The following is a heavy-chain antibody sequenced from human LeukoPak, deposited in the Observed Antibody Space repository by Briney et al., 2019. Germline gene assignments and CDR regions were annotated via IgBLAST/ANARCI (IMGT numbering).Heavy chain of an antibody. J-gene: IGHJ4*02. D-gene: IGHD3-16*01. CDR2: IGSSGTTI. CDR1: GFTFSRYD. Sequence: PGGSLRLSCAASGFTFSRYDMNWVRRAPGKGLEWVSYIGSSGTTIYYTDSVKGRFTISRDNAKNSLYLQMNSLRAEDTAVYYWARESAWGYSFDYWGQGTLVTVSS. V-gene: IGHV3-48*03. CDR3: ARESAWGYSFDY.